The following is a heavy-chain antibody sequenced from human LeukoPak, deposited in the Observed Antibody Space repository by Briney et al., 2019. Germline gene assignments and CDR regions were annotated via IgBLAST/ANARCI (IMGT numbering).Heavy chain of an antibody. V-gene: IGHV4-39*01. CDR2: MYYSGST. D-gene: IGHD3/OR15-3a*01. CDR1: GGSISSSSYY. Sequence: NTSETLSLTCTVSGGSISSSSYYWGWIRQTPGKGLEWIGTMYYSGSTNYNPSLKSRGPLSIDTPKNQSSLRLSSVTAADTAVYYCASKSTAWTIDYWGQGTLVTVSS. CDR3: ASKSTAWTIDY. J-gene: IGHJ4*02.